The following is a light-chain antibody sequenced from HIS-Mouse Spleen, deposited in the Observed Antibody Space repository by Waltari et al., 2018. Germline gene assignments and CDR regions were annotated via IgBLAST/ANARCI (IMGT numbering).Light chain of an antibody. CDR3: SSYTSSSTPYV. J-gene: IGLJ1*01. CDR2: EVS. V-gene: IGLV2-14*01. Sequence: QSALTQPASVSGSPGQSITISCTGTSSDVGGYNYVSWYQQHPGKAPKLMIYEVSNRPSGVPNRFSGSKSGNPASLTSSGLQAEDEADYYCSSYTSSSTPYVFGTGTKVTVL. CDR1: SSDVGGYNY.